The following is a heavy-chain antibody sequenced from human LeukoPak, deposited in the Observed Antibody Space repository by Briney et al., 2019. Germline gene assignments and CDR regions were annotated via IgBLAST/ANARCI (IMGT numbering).Heavy chain of an antibody. CDR2: IYYSGST. CDR1: GGSISNYH. V-gene: IGHV4-59*01. D-gene: IGHD3-10*01. CDR3: ARVPLWFGELSSFPS. J-gene: IGHJ5*02. Sequence: SGTLSLTCTVSGGSISNYHWSWVGQPPGKGLEWIGYIYYSGSTTYNPSLKSRVTISIDTSKNQFSLKLRSVTAADTAVYYCARVPLWFGELSSFPSWGQGTLVIVSS.